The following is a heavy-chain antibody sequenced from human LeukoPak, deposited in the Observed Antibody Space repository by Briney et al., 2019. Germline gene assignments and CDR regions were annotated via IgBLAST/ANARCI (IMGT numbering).Heavy chain of an antibody. D-gene: IGHD6-19*01. CDR1: GFSFSTFA. V-gene: IGHV3-11*03. CDR3: ARCQYNSSPDF. CDR2: ISSSSDYT. J-gene: IGHJ4*02. Sequence: PGGSLRLSCAASGFSFSTFAMSWVRQAPGKGLEWVSYISSSSDYTSYADSVKGRFTISRANAKSSLYLQMNSLRAEDTAVYYCARCQYNSSPDFWGQGILVTVSS.